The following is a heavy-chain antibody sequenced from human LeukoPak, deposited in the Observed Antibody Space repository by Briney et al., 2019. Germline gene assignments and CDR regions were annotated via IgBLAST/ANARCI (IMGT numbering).Heavy chain of an antibody. CDR3: ARSRLLPPYFDY. CDR2: IYYSGST. V-gene: IGHV4-59*08. CDR1: GGSISSFY. D-gene: IGHD2-21*02. J-gene: IGHJ4*02. Sequence: SETLSLTCTVSGGSISSFYWSWIRQPPGKGLEWIGYIYYSGSTNYNPSLKSRVTISVDTSKNQFSLKLSSVTAADTAVYYCARSRLLPPYFDYWGQGTLVTVSS.